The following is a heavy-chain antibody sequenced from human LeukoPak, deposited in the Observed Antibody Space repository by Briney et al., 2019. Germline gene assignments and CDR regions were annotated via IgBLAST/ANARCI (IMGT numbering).Heavy chain of an antibody. CDR2: ISSSSSTL. D-gene: IGHD1-26*01. CDR1: GFTFSSYS. Sequence: PGGSLRLSCAASGFTFSSYSMNWVRQAPGMGLEWVSYISSSSSTLYYADSVKGRFTISRDNAKNSLYLQMNSLRAEDTAVYYCARDACLVGACGYAFDIWGQGTMVTVSS. V-gene: IGHV3-48*01. CDR3: ARDACLVGACGYAFDI. J-gene: IGHJ3*02.